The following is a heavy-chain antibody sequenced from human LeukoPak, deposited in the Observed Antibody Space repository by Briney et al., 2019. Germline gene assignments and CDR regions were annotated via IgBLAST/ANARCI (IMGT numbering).Heavy chain of an antibody. D-gene: IGHD3/OR15-3a*01. CDR2: IYYSGST. CDR3: ARHQPPRWLLHPGGYYYYGMDV. CDR1: GGSINSYY. Sequence: SETLSLTCTVSGGSINSYYWSRIRQPPGKGLEWIGYIYYSGSTNYNPSLKSRVTISVDTSKNQFSLKLSSVTAADTAVYYCARHQPPRWLLHPGGYYYYGMDVWGQGTTVTVSS. J-gene: IGHJ6*02. V-gene: IGHV4-59*08.